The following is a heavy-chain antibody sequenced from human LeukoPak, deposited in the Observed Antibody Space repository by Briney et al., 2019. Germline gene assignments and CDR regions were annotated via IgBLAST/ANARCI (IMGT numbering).Heavy chain of an antibody. Sequence: GGSLRLSCAASGFSFSSYGMSWVRQAPGKGLEWVSAISGSGGSTYYADSVKGRFTTSRDNSKNTLYLQMNSLRAEDTAVYYCAKVIPPYYYGPGGWYWGQGTLVTVSS. V-gene: IGHV3-23*01. D-gene: IGHD3-10*01. CDR3: AKVIPPYYYGPGGWY. CDR2: ISGSGGST. CDR1: GFSFSSYG. J-gene: IGHJ4*02.